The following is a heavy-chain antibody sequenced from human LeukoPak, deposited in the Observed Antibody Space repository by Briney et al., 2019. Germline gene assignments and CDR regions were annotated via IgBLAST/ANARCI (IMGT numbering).Heavy chain of an antibody. CDR1: GFTVSSNY. V-gene: IGHV3-66*01. Sequence: GGSLRLSCAASGFTVSSNYMSWVRQAPGKGLEWISVIYSGGSTYYADSVKGRFTISRDNSKNTLYLQMNSLRADDTAVYYCARDIVATSSRWGQGTLVTVSS. CDR2: IYSGGST. J-gene: IGHJ4*02. D-gene: IGHD5-12*01. CDR3: ARDIVATSSR.